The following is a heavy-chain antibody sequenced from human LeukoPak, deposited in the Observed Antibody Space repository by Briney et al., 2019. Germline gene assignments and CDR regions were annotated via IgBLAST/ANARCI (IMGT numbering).Heavy chain of an antibody. CDR1: GYSISSGYY. J-gene: IGHJ4*02. Sequence: SETLSLTCAVSGYSISSGYYWGWIRQPPGKGLEWIGSIYHSGSTYYNPSLKSRVTISVDMSKNQFSLKLSSVTAADTAVYYCARRVSSSSSGFDYWGQGTLVTVSS. CDR2: IYHSGST. V-gene: IGHV4-38-2*01. CDR3: ARRVSSSSSGFDY. D-gene: IGHD6-6*01.